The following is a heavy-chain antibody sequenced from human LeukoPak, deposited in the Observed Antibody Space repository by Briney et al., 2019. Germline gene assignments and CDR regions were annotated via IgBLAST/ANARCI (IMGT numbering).Heavy chain of an antibody. J-gene: IGHJ5*02. CDR1: GLTFSSYA. CDR2: ISYDGSNK. V-gene: IGHV3-30*04. CDR3: AGEQLVGGGFDP. Sequence: GGYLRLSCAASGLTFSSYARHWVRKAPGKGLEWVAVISYDGSNKYYADSVKGRFTISRDNSKNTLYLQMNSLRAEDTAVYYCAGEQLVGGGFDPWGQGTLVTVSS. D-gene: IGHD6-6*01.